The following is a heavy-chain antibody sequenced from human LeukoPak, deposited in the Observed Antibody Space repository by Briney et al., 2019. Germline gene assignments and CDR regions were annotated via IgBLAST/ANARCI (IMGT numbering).Heavy chain of an antibody. Sequence: GASVKVSCKASGYTFTSYYMHWVRQAPGQGLEWMGWINTNTGNPTYAQGFTGRFVFSLDTSVSTAYLQISSLKAEDTAVYYCARDLPAAIYRAFDIWGQGTMVTVSS. J-gene: IGHJ3*02. V-gene: IGHV7-4-1*02. CDR1: GYTFTSYY. CDR3: ARDLPAAIYRAFDI. CDR2: INTNTGNP. D-gene: IGHD2-2*01.